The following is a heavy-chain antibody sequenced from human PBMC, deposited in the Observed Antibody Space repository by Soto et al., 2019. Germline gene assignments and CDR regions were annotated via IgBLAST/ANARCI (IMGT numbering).Heavy chain of an antibody. J-gene: IGHJ4*02. CDR2: ISHSGSFT. V-gene: IGHV3-23*01. Sequence: EVQLLESGGGLVQPGGSLRLSCAASGFTFSSYAMSWVRQAPGKGLEWLSAISHSGSFTYNADSVKGRFTISRDNSMNTLYLQMNSLRDEDTAVYYCAKDRTPTTVTTALGSWGQGTLVTVSS. D-gene: IGHD4-17*01. CDR1: GFTFSSYA. CDR3: AKDRTPTTVTTALGS.